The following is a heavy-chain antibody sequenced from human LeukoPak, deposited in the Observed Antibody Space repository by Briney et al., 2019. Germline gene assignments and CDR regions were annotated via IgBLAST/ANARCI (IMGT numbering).Heavy chain of an antibody. CDR2: IYPGDSDT. CDR1: GYRFTSYW. Sequence: GESLKISCKGSGYRFTSYWIGWVRQMPGKGLEWMGIIYPGDSDTRYSPSFQGQVTISADKSISTAYLQWSSLKASDTAMYYCARHLGSSGGYYYYYYMDVWGKGTTVTVSS. J-gene: IGHJ6*03. D-gene: IGHD6-19*01. V-gene: IGHV5-51*01. CDR3: ARHLGSSGGYYYYYYMDV.